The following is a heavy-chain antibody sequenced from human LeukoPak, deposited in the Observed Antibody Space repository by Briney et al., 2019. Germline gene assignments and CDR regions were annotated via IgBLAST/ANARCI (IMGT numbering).Heavy chain of an antibody. Sequence: GESLEISCKGSGYSFTSYWIGWVRQMPGKGLEWMGIIYPGDSDTRYSPSFQGQVTISADKSISTAYLQWSSLKASDTAMYYCARPGYCGGAPCPFDIWGQGTMVTVSS. J-gene: IGHJ3*02. D-gene: IGHD2-21*01. CDR3: ARPGYCGGAPCPFDI. CDR1: GYSFTSYW. V-gene: IGHV5-51*01. CDR2: IYPGDSDT.